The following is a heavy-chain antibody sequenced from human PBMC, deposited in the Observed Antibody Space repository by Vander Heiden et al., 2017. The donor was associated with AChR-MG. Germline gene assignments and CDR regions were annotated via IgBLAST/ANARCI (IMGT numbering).Heavy chain of an antibody. J-gene: IGHJ6*02. CDR3: AKDHSRWGYGMDV. CDR2: ISGSGGST. CDR1: GTPFSSYA. V-gene: IGHV3-23*01. D-gene: IGHD4-17*01. Sequence: EVQLLESGGGLVQHGGSLSPSCAASGTPFSSYAMSWVRQARGKGLEWVSAISGSGGSTYYADAVKGRFTISRDNSKNTLYLQMNSLRAEDTAVYYCAKDHSRWGYGMDVWGQGTTVTVSS.